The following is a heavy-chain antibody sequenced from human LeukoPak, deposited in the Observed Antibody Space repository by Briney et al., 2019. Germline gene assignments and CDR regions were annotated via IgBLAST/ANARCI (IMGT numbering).Heavy chain of an antibody. V-gene: IGHV4-59*01. Sequence: SETLSLTCTVSGGSISSYYWSWIRQPPGKGLGWIGYIYYSGSTNYNPSLKSRVTISVDTSKNQFSLKLSSVTAADTAVYYCARDILGDSSGYSNYFDYWGQGTLVTVSS. CDR3: ARDILGDSSGYSNYFDY. D-gene: IGHD3-22*01. J-gene: IGHJ4*02. CDR2: IYYSGST. CDR1: GGSISSYY.